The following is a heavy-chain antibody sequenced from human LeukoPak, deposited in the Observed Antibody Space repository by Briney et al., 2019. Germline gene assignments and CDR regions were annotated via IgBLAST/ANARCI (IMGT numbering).Heavy chain of an antibody. CDR1: GGSISIYY. D-gene: IGHD1-26*01. Sequence: SETLSLTCTVSGGSISIYYWSWIRQPTGKGLEWIVYIYYSGDTNYNPPLKSRVTMSVATSNNQFSLRLSSVTAADTAIYYCARHSGASPHYFDYWGQGALVTVSS. CDR3: ARHSGASPHYFDY. V-gene: IGHV4-59*08. J-gene: IGHJ4*02. CDR2: IYYSGDT.